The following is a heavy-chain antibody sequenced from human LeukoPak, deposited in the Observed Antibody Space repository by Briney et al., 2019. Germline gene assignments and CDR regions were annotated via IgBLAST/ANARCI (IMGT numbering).Heavy chain of an antibody. V-gene: IGHV3-30*18. CDR3: AKEGHTMIVVGNWFDP. Sequence: PGGSLRLSCAASGFTFSSYGMHWVRQAPGKGLEWVAVISYDGSNKYYADSVKGRFTISRDNSKNTLYLQMNSLRAEDTAVYYCAKEGHTMIVVGNWFDPWGQGTLVTVSS. CDR1: GFTFSSYG. D-gene: IGHD3-22*01. J-gene: IGHJ5*02. CDR2: ISYDGSNK.